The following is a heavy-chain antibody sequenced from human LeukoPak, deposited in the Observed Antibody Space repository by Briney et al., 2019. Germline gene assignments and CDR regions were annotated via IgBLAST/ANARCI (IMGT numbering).Heavy chain of an antibody. CDR1: GFTVSSNY. V-gene: IGHV3-66*02. J-gene: IGHJ6*02. CDR2: IYSGGST. Sequence: PGGSLRLSCAASGFTVSSNYMSWVRQAPGKGLVWVSVIYSGGSTYYANSVKGRFTISRDNSKNTLYLQMDSLRVEDTAVYYCARVSENYYYYGMDVWGQVTTVTVSS. CDR3: ARVSENYYYYGMDV.